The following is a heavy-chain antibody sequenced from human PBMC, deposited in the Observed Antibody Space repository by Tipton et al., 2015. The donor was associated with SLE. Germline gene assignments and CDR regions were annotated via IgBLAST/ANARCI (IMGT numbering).Heavy chain of an antibody. CDR1: GFTVSSSY. D-gene: IGHD2-8*02. V-gene: IGHV3-53*05. CDR2: IYTGGNT. CDR3: AKDWGTGDVYYFQH. J-gene: IGHJ1*01. Sequence: SLRLSCAASGFTVSSSYMTWVRQAPGKGLEWVSVIYTGGNTYYADSVKGRFTISGDSSKDTLYLQMNSLRVEDTAVYYCAKDWGTGDVYYFQHWGQGTLVTVSS.